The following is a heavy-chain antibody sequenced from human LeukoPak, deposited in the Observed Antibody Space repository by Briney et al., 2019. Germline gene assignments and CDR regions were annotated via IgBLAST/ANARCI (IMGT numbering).Heavy chain of an antibody. CDR1: GFTFSSYE. V-gene: IGHV3-48*03. CDR2: IISSDSTI. Sequence: GGSLRLSCAASGFTFSSYEMNWVRQAPGKGLEWVSYIISSDSTIYYADSVKGRFTISRDNAKNSLYLQMNSLRAGDTAVYYCARTIEMATISYFDYWGQGTLVTVSS. J-gene: IGHJ4*02. D-gene: IGHD5-24*01. CDR3: ARTIEMATISYFDY.